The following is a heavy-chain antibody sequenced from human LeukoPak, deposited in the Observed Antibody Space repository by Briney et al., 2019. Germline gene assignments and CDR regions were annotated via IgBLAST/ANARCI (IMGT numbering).Heavy chain of an antibody. CDR3: AKDWYAALDAFDI. CDR1: GFTFDDYA. J-gene: IGHJ3*02. Sequence: PGGSLRLSCAASGFTFDDYAMHWVRQAPGKGLEWVSGISWNSGSIGYADSVKGRFTISRDNDKNSLYLQMNSLRAEDTALYYCAKDWYAALDAFDIWGQGTMVTVSS. CDR2: ISWNSGSI. D-gene: IGHD6-13*01. V-gene: IGHV3-9*01.